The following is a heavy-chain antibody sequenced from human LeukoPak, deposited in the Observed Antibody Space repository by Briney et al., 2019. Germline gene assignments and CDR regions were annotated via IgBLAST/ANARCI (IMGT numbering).Heavy chain of an antibody. CDR2: IYTSGST. J-gene: IGHJ6*03. Sequence: PSETLSLTCTVSGGSISSYYWSWIRQPAGKGLEWIGRIYTSGSTNYNPSLKSRVTMSVDTSKNQFSLKLSSVTAADTAVYYCARETPPPASSWYYYYYYMDVWGKGTTVTVSS. CDR3: ARETPPPASSWYYYYYYMDV. V-gene: IGHV4-4*07. D-gene: IGHD6-13*01. CDR1: GGSISSYY.